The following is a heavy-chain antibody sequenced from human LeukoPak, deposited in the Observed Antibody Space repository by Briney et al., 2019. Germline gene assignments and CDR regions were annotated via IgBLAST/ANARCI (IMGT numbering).Heavy chain of an antibody. CDR1: GGSISSSSYY. Sequence: SETLSLTCTVSGGSISSSSYYWGWIRQPPGKGLEWIGSIYYSGSTYYNPSLKSRVTISVDTPKNQFSLKLTSVTAADTAVYYCARLEAEGLVITHWGQGTLVTVSS. V-gene: IGHV4-39*01. CDR2: IYYSGST. D-gene: IGHD3/OR15-3a*01. CDR3: ARLEAEGLVITH. J-gene: IGHJ4*02.